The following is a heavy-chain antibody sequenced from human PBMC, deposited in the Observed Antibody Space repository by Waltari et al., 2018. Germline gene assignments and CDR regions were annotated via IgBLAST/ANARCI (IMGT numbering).Heavy chain of an antibody. CDR1: GFTFSSYW. CDR3: ARQHIVVVMAGWFDP. CDR2: IKQDGSEK. Sequence: EVQLVESGGGLVQPGGSLRLSCAASGFTFSSYWMSWVRQAPGKGLEWVANIKQDGSEKYYVDSGKGRFTISRDNAKNSLYLQMNSLRAEDTAVYYCARQHIVVVMAGWFDPWGQGTLVTVSS. D-gene: IGHD2-21*01. J-gene: IGHJ5*02. V-gene: IGHV3-7*01.